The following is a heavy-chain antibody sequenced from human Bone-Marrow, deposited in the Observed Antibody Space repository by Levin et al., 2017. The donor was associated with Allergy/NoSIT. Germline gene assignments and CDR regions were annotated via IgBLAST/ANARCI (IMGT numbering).Heavy chain of an antibody. J-gene: IGHJ5*02. CDR2: VYYSGST. V-gene: IGHV4-59*01. Sequence: SQTLSLTCTVSGGSISSNYWSWIRQPPGKGLEWIGYVYYSGSTYYNPSLKSRVTISVDTSKNEFSLTLRSMTAADTAVYYCAKVVGSSWSRGLYLDPWGQGTLVTVSS. CDR1: GGSISSNY. D-gene: IGHD6-13*01. CDR3: AKVVGSSWSRGLYLDP.